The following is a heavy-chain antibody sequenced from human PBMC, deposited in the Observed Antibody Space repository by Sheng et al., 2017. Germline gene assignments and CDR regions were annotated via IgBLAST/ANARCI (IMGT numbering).Heavy chain of an antibody. V-gene: IGHV3-33*01. D-gene: IGHD3-10*01. CDR3: ARGGLLYYYGSGSYFFDY. CDR2: IWYDGSNK. Sequence: QVQLVESGGGVVQPGRSLRLSCAASGFTFSSYGMHWVRQAPGKGLEWVAVIWYDGSNKYYADSVKGRFTISRDNSKNTLYLQMNSLRAEDTAVYYCARGGLLYYYGSGSYFFDYWGQGTLVTVSS. CDR1: GFTFSSYG. J-gene: IGHJ4*02.